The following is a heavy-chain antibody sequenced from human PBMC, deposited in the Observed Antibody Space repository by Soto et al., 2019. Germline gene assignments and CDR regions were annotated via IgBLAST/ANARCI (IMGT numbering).Heavy chain of an antibody. CDR3: ARAPYEYSSSWYIGY. J-gene: IGHJ4*02. CDR1: GFTFSSYA. D-gene: IGHD6-13*01. CDR2: ISYDGSNK. V-gene: IGHV3-30-3*01. Sequence: GGSLRLSCAASGFTFSSYAMHWVRQAPGKGLEWVAVISYDGSNKYYADSVKGRFTISRDNSKNTLYLQMNSLRAEDTAVYYCARAPYEYSSSWYIGYWGKGTLVTVSS.